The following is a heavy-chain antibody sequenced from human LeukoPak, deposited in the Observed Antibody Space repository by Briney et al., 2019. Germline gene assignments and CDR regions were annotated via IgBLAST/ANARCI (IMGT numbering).Heavy chain of an antibody. CDR1: GFTFSSYA. D-gene: IGHD4-23*01. V-gene: IGHV3-23*01. CDR2: ISASGGST. Sequence: ARSLRLSCAASGFTFSSYAMNWVRQAPGKGLEWVSGISASGGSTYYSDSVKGRFTISRDNSKNTLYLQMNSLRAEDTAIYYCAKDATTVVTFFDYWGQGTLVTVSS. CDR3: AKDATTVVTFFDY. J-gene: IGHJ4*02.